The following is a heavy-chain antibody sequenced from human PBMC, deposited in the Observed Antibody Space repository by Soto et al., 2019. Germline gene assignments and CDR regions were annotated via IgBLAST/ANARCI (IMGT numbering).Heavy chain of an antibody. J-gene: IGHJ3*02. CDR2: ISAYNGNT. CDR3: VFIDLPAYGLRVHAFDI. V-gene: IGHV1-18*01. Sequence: ASVKVSCKASGYTFTSCGISWVGQAPGQGLEWMGWISAYNGNTNYAQKLQGRVTMTTDTSTSTAYMELRSLRSDDTAVYYCVFIDLPAYGLRVHAFDIWGQGTMVTVS. D-gene: IGHD4-17*01. CDR1: GYTFTSCG.